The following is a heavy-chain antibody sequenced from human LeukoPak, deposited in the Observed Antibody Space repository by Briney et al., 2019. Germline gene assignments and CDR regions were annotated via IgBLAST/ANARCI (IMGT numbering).Heavy chain of an antibody. V-gene: IGHV1-2*04. D-gene: IGHD3-9*01. CDR2: INPNSGGT. Sequence: GASVKVSCKASGYTFTGYYMHWVRQAPGQGLEWMGWINPNSGGTNYAQKFQGWVTMTRDTSISTAYMELSRLRSDDTAVYYCARGLRYFDWLPPHDAFDIWGQGTMVTVSS. CDR1: GYTFTGYY. CDR3: ARGLRYFDWLPPHDAFDI. J-gene: IGHJ3*02.